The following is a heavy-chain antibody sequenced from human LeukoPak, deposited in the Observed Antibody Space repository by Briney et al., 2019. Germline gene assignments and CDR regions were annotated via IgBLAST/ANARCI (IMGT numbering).Heavy chain of an antibody. CDR3: ARGGNSWYADY. CDR1: GGSISSYY. D-gene: IGHD6-13*01. J-gene: IGHJ4*02. V-gene: IGHV4-59*01. Sequence: PSETLSLTCTVSGGSISSYYWSWIRQPPEKGLERIGYIHYSGSTSYNPSLKSRVTMSVDTSNNQFSLKVSSVTAADTAVYYCARGGNSWYADYWGQGTLVTVSS. CDR2: IHYSGST.